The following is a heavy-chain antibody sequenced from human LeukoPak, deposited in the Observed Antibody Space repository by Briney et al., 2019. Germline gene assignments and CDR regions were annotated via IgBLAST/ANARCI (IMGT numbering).Heavy chain of an antibody. CDR2: MNPNSGNT. D-gene: IGHD5-12*01. CDR3: AIVATIGGRGDY. Sequence: ASVKVSCKASGYTFTSYDINWVRQATGQGLEWMGWMNPNSGNTGYAQKFQGRVTMTRNTSISTAYMELSSLRSEDTAVYYCAIVATIGGRGDYWGQGTLVTVSS. CDR1: GYTFTSYD. V-gene: IGHV1-8*01. J-gene: IGHJ4*02.